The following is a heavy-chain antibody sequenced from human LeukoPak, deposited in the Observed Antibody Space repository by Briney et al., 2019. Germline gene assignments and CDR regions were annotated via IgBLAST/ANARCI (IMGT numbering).Heavy chain of an antibody. CDR2: IRYDGSNK. CDR3: AKIRYSSSWYTADY. Sequence: GGSLRLSCAASGFTSSSYGMHWVRQAPGKGLEWVAFIRYDGSNKYYADSVKGRFTISRDNSKNTLYLQMNSLRAEDTAVYYCAKIRYSSSWYTADYWGQGTLVTVSS. V-gene: IGHV3-30*02. D-gene: IGHD6-13*01. J-gene: IGHJ4*02. CDR1: GFTSSSYG.